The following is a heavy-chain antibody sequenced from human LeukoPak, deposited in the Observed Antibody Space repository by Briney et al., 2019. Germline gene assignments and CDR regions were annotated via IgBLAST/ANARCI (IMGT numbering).Heavy chain of an antibody. J-gene: IGHJ4*02. CDR3: AKGSLTAHYTFEY. Sequence: GGSLRLSCATSGFTFSTYAMSWVRQAPGKGLEWVSSISDSGANTYYADSVKGRITISRDKSKNTLNLQMNSLRAKDTAIYYCAKGSLTAHYTFEYWGQGTLVTVSS. CDR1: GFTFSTYA. CDR2: ISDSGANT. D-gene: IGHD3-9*01. V-gene: IGHV3-23*01.